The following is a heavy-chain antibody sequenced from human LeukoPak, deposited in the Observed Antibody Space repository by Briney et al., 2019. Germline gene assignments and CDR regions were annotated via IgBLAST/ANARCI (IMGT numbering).Heavy chain of an antibody. CDR2: MNPNSGNT. CDR3: ARGPIAARTYYFDY. D-gene: IGHD6-6*01. Sequence: ASVKVSCKASGYTFTSYDINWVRQATGQGLEWMGWMNPNSGNTGYAQKFQGRVTMTRNTSISTAYMELSSLRSEDTAAYYCARGPIAARTYYFDYWGQGTLVTVSS. CDR1: GYTFTSYD. V-gene: IGHV1-8*01. J-gene: IGHJ4*02.